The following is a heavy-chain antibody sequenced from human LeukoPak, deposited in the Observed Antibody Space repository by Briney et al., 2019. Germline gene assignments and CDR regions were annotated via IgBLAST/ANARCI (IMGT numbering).Heavy chain of an antibody. D-gene: IGHD2-15*01. CDR1: GGSISSYY. CDR3: ASSNLGYCSGGSCYSGGWFDP. V-gene: IGHV4-59*01. J-gene: IGHJ5*02. Sequence: PSETLSLTCTVSGGSISSYYWSWIRQPPGKGLEWIGYIYYSGSTNYNPSLKSRVTISVDTSKNQFSLKLSPVTAADTAVYYCASSNLGYCSGGSCYSGGWFDPWGQGTLVTVSS. CDR2: IYYSGST.